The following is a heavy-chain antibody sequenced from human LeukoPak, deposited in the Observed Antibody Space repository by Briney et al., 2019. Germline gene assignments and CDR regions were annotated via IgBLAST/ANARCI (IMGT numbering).Heavy chain of an antibody. CDR1: GVSIRSYY. Sequence: SETLSLTCTVSGVSIRSYYWSWIRQPPGKGLEWIGYIYYSGNTNYNPSLKSRVTISVDTSKNQFSLRLSSVTAADTAVYYCARTSIAAAGTIDDWGQGTLVTVSS. CDR2: IYYSGNT. D-gene: IGHD6-13*01. CDR3: ARTSIAAAGTIDD. V-gene: IGHV4-59*08. J-gene: IGHJ4*02.